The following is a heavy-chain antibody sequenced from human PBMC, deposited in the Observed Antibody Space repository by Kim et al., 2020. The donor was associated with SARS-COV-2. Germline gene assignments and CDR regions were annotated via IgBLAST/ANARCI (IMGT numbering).Heavy chain of an antibody. J-gene: IGHJ6*02. D-gene: IGHD3-3*01. V-gene: IGHV4-34*01. CDR3: ARGYYDFWSGYYKPPGNYGMDV. CDR2: INHSGST. CDR1: GGSFSGYY. Sequence: SETLSLTCAVYGGSFSGYYWSWIRQPPGKGLEWIGEINHSGSTNYNPSLKSRVTISVDTSKNQFSLKLSSVTAADTAVYYCARGYYDFWSGYYKPPGNYGMDVWGQGTTVTVSS.